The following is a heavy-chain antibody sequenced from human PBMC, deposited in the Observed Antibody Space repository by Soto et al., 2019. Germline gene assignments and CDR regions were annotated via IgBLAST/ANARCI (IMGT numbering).Heavy chain of an antibody. CDR3: ARDERIAVAGTDT. J-gene: IGHJ5*02. CDR2: ISGPGGST. Sequence: EVQLLESGGGLVQPGGSLRLSCAASGFTFSNYAMTWVRQAAGKGLEWVSSISGPGGSTYYADSVQGHFTISRDNSKNTLFLQMHSLRAEDTALYYCARDERIAVAGTDTWGQGILVTVTS. V-gene: IGHV3-23*01. D-gene: IGHD6-19*01. CDR1: GFTFSNYA.